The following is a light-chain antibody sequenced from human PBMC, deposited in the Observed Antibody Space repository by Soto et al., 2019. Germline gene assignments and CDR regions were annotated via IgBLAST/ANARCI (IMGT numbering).Light chain of an antibody. Sequence: QSVLTQPPSASGTPGQRVTISCSGSSSNIGSNYLYWYQQLPGTAPKLLIYRNNERPSGVPDRFSGSKSGTSASLAISGLRSEDEAEYYCAAWDDSLSAVVFGGGTKLTVL. V-gene: IGLV1-47*01. CDR2: RNN. CDR3: AAWDDSLSAVV. J-gene: IGLJ2*01. CDR1: SSNIGSNY.